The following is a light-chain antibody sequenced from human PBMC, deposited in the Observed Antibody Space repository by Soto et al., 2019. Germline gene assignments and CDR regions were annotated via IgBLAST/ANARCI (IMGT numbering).Light chain of an antibody. Sequence: EIVLTQSPATLSVSPGERATLSCRASQSVGSDLAWYQHTPGQPPRLLIYGASTRATGIPARFSGSGSGTEFTLTISSLQSEDFAVYFCQQYNIWPQTFGQGTKVDIK. J-gene: IGKJ1*01. CDR2: GAS. CDR1: QSVGSD. V-gene: IGKV3-15*01. CDR3: QQYNIWPQT.